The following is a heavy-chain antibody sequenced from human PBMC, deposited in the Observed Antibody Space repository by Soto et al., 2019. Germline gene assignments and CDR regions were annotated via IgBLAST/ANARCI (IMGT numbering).Heavy chain of an antibody. J-gene: IGHJ6*02. CDR2: IIPIFGTA. Sequence: SVEVSCKASGGTCSSYAISWVLQAPGQGLEWMGGIIPIFGTANYAQKFQGRVTITADESTSTAYMELSSLRSEDTAVYYCARPLGYCSSTSCYYGMDVWGQGTTVTVSS. D-gene: IGHD2-2*01. V-gene: IGHV1-69*13. CDR3: ARPLGYCSSTSCYYGMDV. CDR1: GGTCSSYA.